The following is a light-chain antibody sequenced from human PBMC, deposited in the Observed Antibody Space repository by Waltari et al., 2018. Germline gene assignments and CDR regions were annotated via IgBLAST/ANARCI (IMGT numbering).Light chain of an antibody. Sequence: EIVLTQSPVTLSLSPGERATLSCRASQSVSSYLTWYQQKPGQAPRLLIYDASNRATGIPARFRGSGSGTDFTLTISSLEPEDFAVYYCQQRSNWPPALTFGGGTKVGVK. CDR3: QQRSNWPPALT. CDR2: DAS. V-gene: IGKV3-11*01. J-gene: IGKJ4*01. CDR1: QSVSSY.